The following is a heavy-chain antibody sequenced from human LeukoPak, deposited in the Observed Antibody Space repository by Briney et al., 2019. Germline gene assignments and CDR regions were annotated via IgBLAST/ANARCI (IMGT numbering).Heavy chain of an antibody. V-gene: IGHV4-59*01. CDR3: ARLNYYGSGSPLGDPYYYYYGMDV. J-gene: IGHJ6*02. Sequence: TSETLSLTCTVSGGSISSYYWSWIRQPPGKGLEWIGYIYYSGSTNYNPSLKSRVTISVDTSKNQFSLKLSSVTAADTAVYYCARLNYYGSGSPLGDPYYYYYGMDVWGQGTTVTVSS. CDR2: IYYSGST. D-gene: IGHD3-10*01. CDR1: GGSISSYY.